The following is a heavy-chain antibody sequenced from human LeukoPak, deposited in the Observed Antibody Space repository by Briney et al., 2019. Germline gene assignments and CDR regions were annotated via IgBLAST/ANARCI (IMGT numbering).Heavy chain of an antibody. D-gene: IGHD2-21*01. J-gene: IGHJ4*02. CDR3: AGAIGYFDY. Sequence: PGRSLRLSCAASGPTFSSHAMHWVRQAPGKGLEWVGVISPDGSNQYYIDSVNGRFTISRDNSKNTLYLQMNSLRTEDTAVYYCAGAIGYFDYWGQGTLVTVSS. CDR1: GPTFSSHA. CDR2: ISPDGSNQ. V-gene: IGHV3-30*03.